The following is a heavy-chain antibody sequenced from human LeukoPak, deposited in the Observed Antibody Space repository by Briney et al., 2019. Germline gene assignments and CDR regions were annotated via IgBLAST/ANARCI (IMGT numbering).Heavy chain of an antibody. D-gene: IGHD6-19*01. CDR2: ISGSGSST. CDR3: AKSHGSGWTPFDY. J-gene: IGHJ4*02. CDR1: GFTFSSYA. V-gene: IGHV3-23*01. Sequence: PGGSLRLSCAASGFTFSSYAMSWVRQAPGKGLAWVSAISGSGSSTYYADSVKGRFTISRDNSKNTLYLQMNSLRAEDTAVYYCAKSHGSGWTPFDYWGQGTLVTVSS.